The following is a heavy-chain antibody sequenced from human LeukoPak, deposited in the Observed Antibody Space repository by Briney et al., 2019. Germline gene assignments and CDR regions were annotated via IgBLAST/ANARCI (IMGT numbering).Heavy chain of an antibody. V-gene: IGHV4-34*01. Sequence: SETLSLTCAVYGGSFSGYFCTWIRQPPGKRLEWIGEINHSGSTNYNPSLKSRVTISVDTSKNQFSLKLSSVTAADTAVYYCAGGSNGGKFYYYYMDVWGKGTTVTVSS. CDR1: GGSFSGYF. D-gene: IGHD4-23*01. CDR3: AGGSNGGKFYYYYMDV. J-gene: IGHJ6*03. CDR2: INHSGST.